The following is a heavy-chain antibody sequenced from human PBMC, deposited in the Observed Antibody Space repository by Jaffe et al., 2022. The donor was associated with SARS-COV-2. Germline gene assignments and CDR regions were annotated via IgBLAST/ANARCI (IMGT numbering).Heavy chain of an antibody. CDR1: GGSFSGYY. V-gene: IGHV4-34*01. D-gene: IGHD3-10*01. CDR2: INHSGST. J-gene: IGHJ4*02. CDR3: ARGPPSVRGVIITTRPFDY. Sequence: QVQLQQWGAGLLKPSETLSLTCAVYGGSFSGYYWSWIRQPPGKGLEWIGEINHSGSTNYNPSLKSRVTISVDTSKNQFSLKLSSVTAADTAVYYCARGPPSVRGVIITTRPFDYWGQGTLVTVSS.